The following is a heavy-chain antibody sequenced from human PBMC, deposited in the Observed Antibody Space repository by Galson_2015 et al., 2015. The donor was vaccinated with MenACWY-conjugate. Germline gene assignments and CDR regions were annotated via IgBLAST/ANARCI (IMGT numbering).Heavy chain of an antibody. CDR1: GYTFTNYA. J-gene: IGHJ6*02. D-gene: IGHD3-10*01. Sequence: ASVKVCCKASGYTFTNYAMHWVRQTPGQRLELMGWINADNDNTKYSQKFQGRVTITRDRFANTVYMELSSLRSEDTAVYYCARDFSGGSGSYRHHYYAMDVWGQGTTVTVSS. V-gene: IGHV1-3*01. CDR3: ARDFSGGSGSYRHHYYAMDV. CDR2: INADNDNT.